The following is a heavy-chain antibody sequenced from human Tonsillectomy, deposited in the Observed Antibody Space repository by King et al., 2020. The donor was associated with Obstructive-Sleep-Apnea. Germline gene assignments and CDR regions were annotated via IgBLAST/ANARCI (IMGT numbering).Heavy chain of an antibody. CDR1: GYTFATYW. J-gene: IGHJ4*02. D-gene: IGHD5-24*01. CDR3: ARLGDGYNLIDS. CDR2: IYPRDSDT. Sequence: VQLVESGAEVKKPGESLKISCNGFGYTFATYWIGWVRQMPGKGLEWMGVIYPRDSDTTYSPSFQGHVTISADKSINTAYLQWSSLNASDTAMYYCARLGDGYNLIDSWGQGTLVTVSS. V-gene: IGHV5-51*01.